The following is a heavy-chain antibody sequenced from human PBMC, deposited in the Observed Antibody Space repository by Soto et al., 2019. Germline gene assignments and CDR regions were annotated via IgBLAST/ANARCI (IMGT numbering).Heavy chain of an antibody. CDR2: INPSGDRT. CDR1: GYTFTSYH. Sequence: QVQLVQSGAEVKKPGASVKVSCKASGYTFTSYHMDWVRQAPGQGLEWMGKINPSGDRTWYEQKFRGRVTMTRDTSTSTDYMELSSLRSEDTAVYYCARDGGNYGDEDYWGQGTLVTVSS. D-gene: IGHD4-17*01. J-gene: IGHJ4*02. V-gene: IGHV1-46*01. CDR3: ARDGGNYGDEDY.